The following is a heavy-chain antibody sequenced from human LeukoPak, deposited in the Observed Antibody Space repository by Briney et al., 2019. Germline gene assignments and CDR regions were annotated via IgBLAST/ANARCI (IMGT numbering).Heavy chain of an antibody. CDR3: ARSLYYDTSGPFDF. V-gene: IGHV4-4*02. D-gene: IGHD3-22*01. CDR2: VYHDGST. J-gene: IGHJ4*02. CDR1: GGSISSNNW. Sequence: SETLSLTCAVSGGSISSNNWWSRVRQPPGKGLEWIGEVYHDGSTNYNPSLQSRVTISLDKSKNQFSLKLSSVTAADTAMYYCARSLYYDTSGPFDFWGQGALVSVSS.